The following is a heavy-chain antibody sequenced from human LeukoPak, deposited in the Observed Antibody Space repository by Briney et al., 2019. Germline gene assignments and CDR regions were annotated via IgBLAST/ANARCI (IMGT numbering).Heavy chain of an antibody. D-gene: IGHD6-13*01. J-gene: IGHJ4*02. Sequence: PGRSLRLSCAASGFTFSSYGMHWVRQAPGKGLEWVAVIWYDGSNKYYADSVKGRFTISRDNSKNTLYLQMNSLRAEDTAVYYCARDRPYSSLCDWGQGTLVTVSS. CDR1: GFTFSSYG. V-gene: IGHV3-33*01. CDR2: IWYDGSNK. CDR3: ARDRPYSSLCD.